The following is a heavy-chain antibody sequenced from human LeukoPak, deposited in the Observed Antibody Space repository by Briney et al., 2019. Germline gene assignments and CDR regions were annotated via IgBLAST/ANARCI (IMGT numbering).Heavy chain of an antibody. CDR1: GLIVRSNH. CDR2: ITWNSGSI. CDR3: AKGPSNYYFDS. V-gene: IGHV3-9*01. J-gene: IGHJ4*02. Sequence: GGSLSLSCAVFGLIVRSNHINWVRQAPGRGVEWVAGITWNSGSIDYADSVKGRYTISRDNAKNTLYLQMSSLRPEETALYYCAKGPSNYYFDSWGQETLVTVSS. D-gene: IGHD2-8*01.